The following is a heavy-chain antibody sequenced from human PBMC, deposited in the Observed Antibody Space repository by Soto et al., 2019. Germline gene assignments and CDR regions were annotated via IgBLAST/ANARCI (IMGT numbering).Heavy chain of an antibody. V-gene: IGHV3-23*01. CDR1: GFTFSSYA. D-gene: IGHD3-10*01. CDR2: ISGSGGST. Sequence: GESLKISCAASGFTFSSYAMSWVRQAPGKGLEWVSAISGSGGSTYYADSVKGRFTISRDNSKNTLYLQMNSLRAEDTAVYYCAKYYGSGSLGYYYFDYWGQGTLVTVSS. J-gene: IGHJ4*02. CDR3: AKYYGSGSLGYYYFDY.